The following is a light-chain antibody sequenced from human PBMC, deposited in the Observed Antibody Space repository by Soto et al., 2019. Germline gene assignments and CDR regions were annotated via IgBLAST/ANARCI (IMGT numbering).Light chain of an antibody. CDR1: SSNIRGNS. CDR3: GSWDSSLSAYV. Sequence: SVLSQPPSVSAAPGQRVTISCSGTSSNIRGNSVSWYQQLPGTAPKLLIYDDDQRPSGIPDRFSGSKSGTSATLGITGFQTGDEADYYCGSWDSSLSAYVFGTGSKVTVL. V-gene: IGLV1-51*01. CDR2: DDD. J-gene: IGLJ1*01.